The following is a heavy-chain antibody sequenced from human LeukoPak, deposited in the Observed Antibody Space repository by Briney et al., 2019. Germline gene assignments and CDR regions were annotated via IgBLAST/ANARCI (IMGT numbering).Heavy chain of an antibody. J-gene: IGHJ3*02. V-gene: IGHV3-21*01. D-gene: IGHD5-24*01. CDR3: ARDLEMGGAFDI. CDR2: ISSSSSYI. CDR1: GFTFSSYS. Sequence: GGSLRLSCAASGFTFSSYSVNWVRQAPGKGLEWVSSISSSSSYIYYADSVKGRFTISRDNAKNPLYLQMNSLRAEDTAVYYCARDLEMGGAFDIWVQGTMVTVSS.